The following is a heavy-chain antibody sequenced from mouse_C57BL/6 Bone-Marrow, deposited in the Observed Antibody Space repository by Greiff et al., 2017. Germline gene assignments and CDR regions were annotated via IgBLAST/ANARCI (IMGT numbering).Heavy chain of an antibody. D-gene: IGHD2-1*01. V-gene: IGHV1-72*01. CDR3: AHGNYFYWYFAV. CDR2: IDPNSGGT. CDR1: GYTFTSFW. J-gene: IGHJ1*03. Sequence: VQLQQPGAELVKPGASVNLSCKASGYTFTSFWMHWLKQRPGRGLEWIGRIDPNSGGTKYNAKFKSKATLTVDKPSSTAYMQLSSLTSEDSAVDYCAHGNYFYWYFAVWGTGTTVTISS.